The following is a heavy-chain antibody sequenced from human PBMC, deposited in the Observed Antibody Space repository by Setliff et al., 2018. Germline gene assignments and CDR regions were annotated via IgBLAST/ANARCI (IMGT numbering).Heavy chain of an antibody. Sequence: SETLSLTCNVSADSISSSYDYWGWIRQPPGKGLEWIGSIYHSGSTYYNPSLKSRVTISVDTSKNQFSLKLSSVTAADTAVYYCARHVLGQQLVYNWFDPWGQGTLVTVSS. CDR3: ARHVLGQQLVYNWFDP. V-gene: IGHV4-39*01. CDR2: IYHSGST. J-gene: IGHJ5*02. D-gene: IGHD6-13*01. CDR1: ADSISSSYDY.